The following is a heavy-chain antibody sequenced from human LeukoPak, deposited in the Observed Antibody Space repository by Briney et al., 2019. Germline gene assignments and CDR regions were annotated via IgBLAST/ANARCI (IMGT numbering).Heavy chain of an antibody. V-gene: IGHV1-8*02. D-gene: IGHD6-6*01. CDR2: MNPNSGNT. Sequence: ASVKVSCKASGYTFSSYDINWVRQATGQGLEWMGWMNPNSGNTTYAQKFQGRVTMSRDTSISTAYMELSSLRSEDTAVYYCARLPKYSRPLDYWGQGTLVTVSS. CDR3: ARLPKYSRPLDY. J-gene: IGHJ4*02. CDR1: GYTFSSYD.